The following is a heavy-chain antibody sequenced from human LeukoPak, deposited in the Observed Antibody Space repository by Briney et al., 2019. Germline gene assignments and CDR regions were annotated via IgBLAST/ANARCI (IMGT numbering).Heavy chain of an antibody. CDR3: VVYVWGAHFDY. D-gene: IGHD3-16*01. CDR2: INPNSGGT. CDR1: GYTFTGSY. Sequence: ASVKVSCKASGYTFTGSYMHWVRQAPGQGLEWMGWINPNSGGTNYAQKFQGRVTMTRDTPISTAYMELSRLRSDDTAVYYCVVYVWGAHFDYWGQGTLVTVSS. V-gene: IGHV1-2*02. J-gene: IGHJ4*02.